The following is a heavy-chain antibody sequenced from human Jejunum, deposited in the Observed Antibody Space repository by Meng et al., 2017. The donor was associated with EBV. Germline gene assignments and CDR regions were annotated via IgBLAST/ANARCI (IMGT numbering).Heavy chain of an antibody. Sequence: SGAEVNKPGASVKVSCKASGYTFTTHHINWVRQATGQGLEYMGWMSPDNGDTGYAQNFQGRLTMTRDTSISTAYMELSSLTSDDTAVYYCARGDGYNLYWGQGTLVTVSS. CDR3: ARGDGYNLY. J-gene: IGHJ4*02. V-gene: IGHV1-8*01. D-gene: IGHD5-24*01. CDR2: MSPDNGDT. CDR1: GYTFTTHH.